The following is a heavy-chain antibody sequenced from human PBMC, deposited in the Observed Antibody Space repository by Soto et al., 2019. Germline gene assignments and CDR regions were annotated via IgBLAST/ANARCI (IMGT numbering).Heavy chain of an antibody. Sequence: PGGSLRLSCAASGFTFSTYAMIWVRQAPGKGLEWVSVITGSGGRTYYADSVKGQFTISRDTSKKTLFLQMNSLSAEDTAVYYCARDRYGDYGGIDYWGQGTMVTVSS. V-gene: IGHV3-23*01. CDR3: ARDRYGDYGGIDY. D-gene: IGHD4-17*01. CDR1: GFTFSTYA. J-gene: IGHJ4*02. CDR2: ITGSGGRT.